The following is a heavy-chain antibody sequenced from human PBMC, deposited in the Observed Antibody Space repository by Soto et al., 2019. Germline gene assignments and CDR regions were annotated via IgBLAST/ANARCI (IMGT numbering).Heavy chain of an antibody. CDR2: ISSSSSYI. V-gene: IGHV3-21*01. CDR1: GFPFSSYS. D-gene: IGHD2-15*01. J-gene: IGHJ4*02. Sequence: GGSLRLSCAASGFPFSSYSMNWVRQAPGKGLEWVSSISSSSSYIYYAAPVMGRFTISRENAKKSLYLKMNSLRAEDTAVYHCATRGGRTLVYWGQGNVVTV. CDR3: ATRGGRTLVY.